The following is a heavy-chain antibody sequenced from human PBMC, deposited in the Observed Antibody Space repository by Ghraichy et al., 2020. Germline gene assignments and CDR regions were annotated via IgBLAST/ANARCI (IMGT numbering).Heavy chain of an antibody. CDR1: GGSISSYY. CDR2: IYYSGST. Sequence: SETLSLTCTVSGGSISSYYWSWIRQPPGKGLEWIGYIYYSGSTNYNPSLKSRVTISVDTFKNQFSLKLSSVTAADTAVYYCARDLYGFGELFPLDPWGQGTLVTVSS. D-gene: IGHD3-10*01. V-gene: IGHV4-59*01. J-gene: IGHJ5*02. CDR3: ARDLYGFGELFPLDP.